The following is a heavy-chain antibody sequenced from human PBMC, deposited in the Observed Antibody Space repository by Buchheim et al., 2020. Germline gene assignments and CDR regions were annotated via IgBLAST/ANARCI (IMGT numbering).Heavy chain of an antibody. D-gene: IGHD4-23*01. CDR1: GFTFSSCA. CDR2: LSVSGAT. V-gene: IGHV3-23*01. CDR3: AKEPVVLARGLED. Sequence: EVQLLESGGALVQPGGSLRLSCAASGFTFSSCAMAWVRQAPGKGLEWVSTLSVSGATNYADSVKGRFTISKDMSKKPLYLQMNSLRAEDTALYHCAKEPVVLARGLEDWGQGTL. J-gene: IGHJ4*02.